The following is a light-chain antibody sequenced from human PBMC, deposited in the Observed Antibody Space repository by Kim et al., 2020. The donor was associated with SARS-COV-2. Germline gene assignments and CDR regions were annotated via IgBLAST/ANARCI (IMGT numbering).Light chain of an antibody. J-gene: IGLJ1*01. CDR1: RGDKWGFNY. V-gene: IGLV2-14*04. Sequence: GSSSTMSCTRTRGDKWGFNYVAWYQQNPGKAPKLMIYDVTKRPSGVSNRFSGSKSGNMASLTISGIQVEDDAYYYCSSYTSRSTYVFGTGTKVTVL. CDR2: DVT. CDR3: SSYTSRSTYV.